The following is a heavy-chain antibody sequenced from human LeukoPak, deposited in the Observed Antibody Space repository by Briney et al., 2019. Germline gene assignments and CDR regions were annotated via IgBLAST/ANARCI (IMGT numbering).Heavy chain of an antibody. CDR3: TRVRLGAATRYFDY. CDR2: IRNKVNSYGT. V-gene: IGHV3-72*01. Sequence: GGSLRLSCAASGFSFSDHYMDWVRLAPGKGLEWVGLIRNKVNSYGTEYAASVKGRFTISRDDSKDSLYLQMNSLRSEDTALYYCTRVRLGAATRYFDYWGQGTLVAVSS. J-gene: IGHJ4*02. D-gene: IGHD1-26*01. CDR1: GFSFSDHY.